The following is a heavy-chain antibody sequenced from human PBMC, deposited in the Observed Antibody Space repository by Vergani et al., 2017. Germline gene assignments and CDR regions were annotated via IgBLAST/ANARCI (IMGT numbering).Heavy chain of an antibody. Sequence: VDLVESGGGFVQPGGSRRLLCAASGFSFRTFSLFLVRQAPGKGLEWVAIIWYDGSKEYYADSVKGRFTISRDNSKNTLYLQMNNLRAADTAVYYCARSGCCAHGVCYMTYYYYMDVWGKGTAVTVSS. CDR2: IWYDGSKE. J-gene: IGHJ6*03. D-gene: IGHD2-8*01. V-gene: IGHV3-33*08. CDR3: ARSGCCAHGVCYMTYYYYMDV. CDR1: GFSFRTFS.